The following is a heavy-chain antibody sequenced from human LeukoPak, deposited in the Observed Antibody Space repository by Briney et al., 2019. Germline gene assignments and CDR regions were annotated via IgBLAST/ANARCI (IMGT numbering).Heavy chain of an antibody. CDR2: IKEDGNED. J-gene: IGHJ4*02. Sequence: GGSLRLSCAASGFPFRSYSMNWVRQAPGKGLEWVGNIKEDGNEDYYVDSVEGRFVIFRDNAKNSLYLQMHSLRAEDTAVYYCTRGDRGYAESLYWGRGTLVTVSS. CDR3: TRGDRGYAESLY. CDR1: GFPFRSYS. V-gene: IGHV3-7*01. D-gene: IGHD5-12*01.